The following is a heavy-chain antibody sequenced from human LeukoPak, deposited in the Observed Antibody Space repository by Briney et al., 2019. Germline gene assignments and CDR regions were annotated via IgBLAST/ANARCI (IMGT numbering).Heavy chain of an antibody. CDR2: LNPNSGGT. CDR3: ARNDAFSYDSSGGIDY. V-gene: IGHV1-2*02. D-gene: IGHD3-22*01. CDR1: GYTFSAYY. Sequence: GASVKVSCKASGYTFSAYYIHWVRQAPGQGLEWIGWLNPNSGGTKYAQKFQGRVTMTRDTSVSTAYMELSRLRSDDTAVYYCARNDAFSYDSSGGIDYWGQGTLVTVSS. J-gene: IGHJ4*02.